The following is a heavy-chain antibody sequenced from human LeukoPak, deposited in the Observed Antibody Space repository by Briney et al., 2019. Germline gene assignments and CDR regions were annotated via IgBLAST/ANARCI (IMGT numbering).Heavy chain of an antibody. CDR1: GFTFSTYT. CDR2: IGSRGNYI. V-gene: IGHV3-21*04. D-gene: IGHD4-23*01. CDR3: ARRTTVVGPAPFDH. J-gene: IGHJ4*02. Sequence: GGSLRLSCAASGFTFSTYTMNWVRQAPGKGLEWVSSIGSRGNYIYYADSLKGRFTISRDNAKNSLYLQVNSLRAEDTAVYYCARRTTVVGPAPFDHWGQGTLVTVSS.